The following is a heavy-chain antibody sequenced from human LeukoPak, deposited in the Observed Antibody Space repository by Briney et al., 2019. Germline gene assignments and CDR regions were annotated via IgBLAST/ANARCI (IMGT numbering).Heavy chain of an antibody. J-gene: IGHJ4*02. Sequence: GGSLRLSCAASGFTVNSNYMNWVRQAPGKGLEWVSVIYIGGSTYYADSVKGRFTISRDNSKNTLYLQMNSLRAEDTAVYYCARQYSSSWYPFDYWGQGTLVTVSS. CDR3: ARQYSSSWYPFDY. CDR1: GFTVNSNY. D-gene: IGHD6-13*01. V-gene: IGHV3-53*01. CDR2: IYIGGST.